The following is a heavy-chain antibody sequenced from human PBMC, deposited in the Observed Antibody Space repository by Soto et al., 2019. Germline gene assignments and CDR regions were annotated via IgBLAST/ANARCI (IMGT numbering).Heavy chain of an antibody. Sequence: QVQLQESGPGLVKPSETLSLTCTVSGGSISSYDWSWMRQPTGKGLEFIGFMYHSGSTNYNPSLKSLVSTSVDTSKNQFSLELSSVSGADTAVYYCARHGGITLVQGVLTAFDIWCQGRMVTVAS. CDR3: ARHGGITLVQGVLTAFDI. CDR2: MYHSGST. J-gene: IGHJ3*02. V-gene: IGHV4-59*08. CDR1: GGSISSYD. D-gene: IGHD3-10*01.